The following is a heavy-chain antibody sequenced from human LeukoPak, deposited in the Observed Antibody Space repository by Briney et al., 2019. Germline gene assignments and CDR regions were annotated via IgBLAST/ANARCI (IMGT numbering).Heavy chain of an antibody. Sequence: GGSLRLSCAASGFTFSSYWMSWVRQAPGKGLEWVANIKQDGSEKYYVDSVKGRFTISRDNAKNSLYLQMNSLRAEDTAVYYCARGYGPYYYYYYMDVWGKGTTVTVSS. CDR3: ARGYGPYYYYYYMDV. J-gene: IGHJ6*03. CDR2: IKQDGSEK. CDR1: GFTFSSYW. D-gene: IGHD1-1*01. V-gene: IGHV3-7*01.